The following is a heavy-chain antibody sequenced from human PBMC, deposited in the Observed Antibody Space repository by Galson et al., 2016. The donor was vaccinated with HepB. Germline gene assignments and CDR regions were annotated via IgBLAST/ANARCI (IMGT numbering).Heavy chain of an antibody. CDR2: ISGSGHMT. Sequence: SLRLPCAASGFTFSTYQMTWVRQAPGKGLEWISYISGSGHMTYYADSMKGRFTIYRDNAQNSLYLQMGNLGAADTAIYYCAIGTRYSSGWVEALDIWGQGTMVTVSS. V-gene: IGHV3-48*03. D-gene: IGHD6-19*01. CDR3: AIGTRYSSGWVEALDI. J-gene: IGHJ3*02. CDR1: GFTFSTYQ.